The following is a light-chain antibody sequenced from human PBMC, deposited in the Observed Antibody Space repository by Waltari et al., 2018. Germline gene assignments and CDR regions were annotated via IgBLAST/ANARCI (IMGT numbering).Light chain of an antibody. J-gene: IGKJ1*01. CDR3: QQYYSTPWT. CDR1: QSVLYSSNNNNY. Sequence: DIVMTQSPDSLAVSLGERATINCKSSQSVLYSSNNNNYLAWYQQKPGQPPKLLIYWASTRESGVPDLFSGSGSGTDFTLTISSLQAEDVAVYYCQQYYSTPWTFAQGTKVEIK. CDR2: WAS. V-gene: IGKV4-1*01.